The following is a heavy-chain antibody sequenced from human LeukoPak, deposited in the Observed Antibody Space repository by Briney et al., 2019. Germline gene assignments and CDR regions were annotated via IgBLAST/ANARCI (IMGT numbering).Heavy chain of an antibody. J-gene: IGHJ4*02. CDR3: ARRDISSGWSFDS. V-gene: IGHV4-4*07. D-gene: IGHD6-19*01. CDR2: IHSSGST. Sequence: SETLSLTCTVSGGSINNYHWSWIRQPAGKGLEWIAQIHSSGSTNYNPPLKSRVTMSIDTPEHQLSLTLTSVTAADTAVYYCARRDISSGWSFDSWGQGTLVTVSS. CDR1: GGSINNYH.